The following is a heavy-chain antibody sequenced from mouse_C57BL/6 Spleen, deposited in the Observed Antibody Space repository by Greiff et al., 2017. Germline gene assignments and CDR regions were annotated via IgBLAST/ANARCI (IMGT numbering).Heavy chain of an antibody. CDR2: IYPGSGST. J-gene: IGHJ1*03. D-gene: IGHD1-1*01. CDR1: GYTFTSYW. CDR3: ARGTTGVATDWYFEV. Sequence: QVQLQQPGAELVKPGASVKMSCKASGYTFTSYWITWVKQRPGQGLEWIGDIYPGSGSTNYTEKFKSKATLTVDTSSSTAYMQLSSLTSEDSAVYYCARGTTGVATDWYFEVWGTGATVTVAS. V-gene: IGHV1-55*01.